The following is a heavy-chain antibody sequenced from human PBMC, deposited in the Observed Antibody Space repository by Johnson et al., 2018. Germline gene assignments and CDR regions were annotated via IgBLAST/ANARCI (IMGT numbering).Heavy chain of an antibody. V-gene: IGHV3-9*01. CDR2: ISWNSGSI. J-gene: IGHJ3*02. CDR1: GFTFDDYA. Sequence: VQLVQSGGGLVQPGRSLRLSCAASGFTFDDYAMHWVRQAPGKGLEWVSGISWNSGSIGYADSVKGRFTISRDNAKNSLYLQMNSLRAEDTAGYYCARVGYLGAFDIWGQGTMVTVSS. D-gene: IGHD5-12*01. CDR3: ARVGYLGAFDI.